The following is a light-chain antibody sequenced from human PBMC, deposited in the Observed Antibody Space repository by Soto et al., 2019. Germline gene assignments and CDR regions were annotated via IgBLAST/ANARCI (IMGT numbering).Light chain of an antibody. CDR1: QSVRSS. Sequence: EIVMTQSPATLSVSRGETATLSCRASQSVRSSLAWYQQQPAQAPRLLIYDASSRATGIPARFSGSGSGTDFTLTISSLEPKDFAVYYCQQRSNWPGTFGQGTKVDIK. V-gene: IGKV3-11*01. CDR3: QQRSNWPGT. CDR2: DAS. J-gene: IGKJ1*01.